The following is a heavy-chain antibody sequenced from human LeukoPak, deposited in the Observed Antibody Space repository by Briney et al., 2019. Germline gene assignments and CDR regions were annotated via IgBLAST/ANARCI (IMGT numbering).Heavy chain of an antibody. CDR1: GFTFSSYA. D-gene: IGHD6-6*01. V-gene: IGHV3-23*01. Sequence: GGSLRLSCTASGFTFSSYAMSWVRQAPGKGLEWVSAISGSGGSTYYADSVKGRFTTSRDNSKNTLYLQMNSLRAEDTAVYYCAKMASSSSSLSYWGQGTLVTVSS. CDR2: ISGSGGST. CDR3: AKMASSSSSLSY. J-gene: IGHJ4*02.